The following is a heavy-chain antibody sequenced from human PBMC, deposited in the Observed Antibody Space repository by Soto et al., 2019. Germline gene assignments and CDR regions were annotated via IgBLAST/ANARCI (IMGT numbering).Heavy chain of an antibody. D-gene: IGHD3-16*02. CDR1: GGSISSYY. V-gene: IGHV4-59*01. CDR2: IYYRGST. J-gene: IGHJ4*02. CDR3: ARVRREYDYVWGSYPRANFDY. Sequence: QVQLQESGPGLVKPSETLSLTCTVSGGSISSYYWSWIRQPPGKGLEWIGYIYYRGSTNYNPSLKSRVTISVDTSKNQFSLKLSSVTAADTAVYYCARVRREYDYVWGSYPRANFDYWGQGTLVTVSS.